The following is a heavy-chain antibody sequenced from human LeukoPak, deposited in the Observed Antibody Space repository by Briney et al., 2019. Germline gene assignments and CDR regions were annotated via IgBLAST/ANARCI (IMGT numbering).Heavy chain of an antibody. CDR3: AKGSSLGDY. J-gene: IGHJ4*02. CDR2: ISYDGSNK. D-gene: IGHD5/OR15-5a*01. Sequence: GGSLRLSCAASGFTFSSYGMRWVRQAPGKGLEWVAVISYDGSNKYYADSVKGRFTISRDNSKNTLYLQMNSLRAEDAAVYYCAKGSSLGDYWGQGTLVTVSS. CDR1: GFTFSSYG. V-gene: IGHV3-30*18.